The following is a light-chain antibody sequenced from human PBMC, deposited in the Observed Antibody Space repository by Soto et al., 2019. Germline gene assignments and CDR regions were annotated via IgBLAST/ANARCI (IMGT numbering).Light chain of an antibody. CDR1: QGISNF. V-gene: IGKV1-9*01. J-gene: IGKJ1*01. Sequence: FTQSPSTVSVSVGERVTLSCRASQGISNFLAWYKQKPGKAPRLLIFAASTMQSGVPARFSGSGSGTDFTLTISSLEPEDFAVYYCQQYDSSPWTFGQGTKVDIK. CDR3: QQYDSSPWT. CDR2: AAS.